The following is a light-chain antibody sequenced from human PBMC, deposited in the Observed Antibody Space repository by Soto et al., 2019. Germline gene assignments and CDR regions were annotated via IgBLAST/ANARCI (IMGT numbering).Light chain of an antibody. J-gene: IGKJ3*01. V-gene: IGKV1-17*01. CDR3: LQHNNYPPFT. Sequence: DIQMTQAPSSLSASVGDRVTITCRASQGIRNDLGWYQQKSGKAPKRLIYAASSLQSGVPSRFSGSGSGADFTLTLSSLQHEDFATFSCLQHNNYPPFTFGPGTKVDI. CDR1: QGIRND. CDR2: AAS.